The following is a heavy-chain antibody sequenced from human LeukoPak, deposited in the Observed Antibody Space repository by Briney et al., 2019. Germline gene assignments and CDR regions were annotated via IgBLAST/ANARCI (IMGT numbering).Heavy chain of an antibody. CDR2: ISSSGSTI. Sequence: GESLRLSCAASGFTFSDYYMSWIRQAPGKGLEWVSYISSSGSTIYYADSVKGRFTISRDNAKNSLYLQMNSLRAEDTAVYYCARGSRYCSSTSCYCDYWGQGTLVTVSS. CDR3: ARGSRYCSSTSCYCDY. J-gene: IGHJ4*02. D-gene: IGHD2-2*01. CDR1: GFTFSDYY. V-gene: IGHV3-11*04.